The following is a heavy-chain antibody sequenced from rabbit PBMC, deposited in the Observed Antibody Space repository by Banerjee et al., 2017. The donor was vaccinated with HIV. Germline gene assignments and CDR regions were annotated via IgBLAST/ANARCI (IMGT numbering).Heavy chain of an antibody. D-gene: IGHD4-1*01. V-gene: IGHV1S45*01. CDR2: IYAGSSGST. CDR3: ARDLAGVIGWNFGL. J-gene: IGHJ4*01. Sequence: QEQLEESGGDLVKPEGSLTLTCTASGFSFSSSYWICWVRQAPGKGLEWIACIYAGSSGSTYYASWAKGRFTISKTSSTTVTLQMTSLTAADTATYFCARDLAGVIGWNFGLWGPGTLV. CDR1: GFSFSSSYW.